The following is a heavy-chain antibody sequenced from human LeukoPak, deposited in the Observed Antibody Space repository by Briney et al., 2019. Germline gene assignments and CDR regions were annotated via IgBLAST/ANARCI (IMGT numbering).Heavy chain of an antibody. Sequence: SETLSLTCTVSGGSISSYYWSWIRQPPGKGLEWIGYIYYSGSTNYNPSLKSRVTISVDTSKNQFSLKLSSVTAADTAVYYCASNYYDSSGYYRNWFDPWGQGTLVTVSS. CDR2: IYYSGST. J-gene: IGHJ5*02. D-gene: IGHD3-22*01. V-gene: IGHV4-59*12. CDR1: GGSISSYY. CDR3: ASNYYDSSGYYRNWFDP.